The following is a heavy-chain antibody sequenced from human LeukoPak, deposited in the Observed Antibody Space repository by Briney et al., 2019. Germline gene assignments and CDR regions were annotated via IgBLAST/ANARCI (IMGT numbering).Heavy chain of an antibody. CDR1: GGSFSGYY. V-gene: IGHV4-34*01. Sequence: PSETLSLTCAVYGGSFSGYYWSWIRQPPGKGLGWIGEINHSGSTNYNPSLKSRVTISVDTSKNQFSLKLSSVTAADTAVYYCARGVGVLVDYWGQGTLVTVSS. CDR2: INHSGST. D-gene: IGHD3-3*01. CDR3: ARGVGVLVDY. J-gene: IGHJ4*02.